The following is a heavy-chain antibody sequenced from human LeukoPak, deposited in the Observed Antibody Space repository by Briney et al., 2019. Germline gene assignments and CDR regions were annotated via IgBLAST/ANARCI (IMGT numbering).Heavy chain of an antibody. CDR2: IYYSGST. Sequence: PSETLSLTCTVSGGSIRSYFWTWIRQPPGKGLEWIGYIYYSGSTDYNPSLKSRATISVDTSKNQFSLKLSSVTAADTAVYYCARYTVSTITGEHYFDYWGQGTLVTVSS. J-gene: IGHJ4*02. CDR3: ARYTVSTITGEHYFDY. D-gene: IGHD5/OR15-5a*01. CDR1: GGSIRSYF. V-gene: IGHV4-59*01.